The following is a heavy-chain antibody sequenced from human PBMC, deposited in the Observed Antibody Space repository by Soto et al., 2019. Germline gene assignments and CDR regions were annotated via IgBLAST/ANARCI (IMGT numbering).Heavy chain of an antibody. V-gene: IGHV3-30*18. J-gene: IGHJ4*02. Sequence: QVQLVESGGGVVQPGRSLRLSCAASGFTFSSYGMHWVRQAPGKGLEWVAVISYDGSNKYYADSVKGRFTISRDNSKNTLYLQMNSLRAEDTAVYYCAKDHKEGSFDYWGQGTLVTVSS. CDR2: ISYDGSNK. CDR1: GFTFSSYG. CDR3: AKDHKEGSFDY.